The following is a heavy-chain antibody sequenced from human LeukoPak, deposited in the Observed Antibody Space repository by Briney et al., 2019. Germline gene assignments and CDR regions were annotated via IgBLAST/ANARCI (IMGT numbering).Heavy chain of an antibody. CDR1: GFTFSDYY. V-gene: IGHV3-11*05. CDR2: PNSSGRYT. CDR3: ARDNHSYGPPFDC. Sequence: WGSLRLSCAASGFTFSDYYMSWIRQAPGKGLEWVTYPNSSGRYTAYADSVKGRFTISRDNAKTSLYPQMNSLRAEDTAVDYCARDNHSYGPPFDCWGQGSLVTASS. J-gene: IGHJ4*02. D-gene: IGHD5-18*01.